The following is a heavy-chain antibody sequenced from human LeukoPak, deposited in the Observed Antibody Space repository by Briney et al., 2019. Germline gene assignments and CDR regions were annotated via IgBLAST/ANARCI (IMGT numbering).Heavy chain of an antibody. CDR3: AREEGSGSYYGKFDY. J-gene: IGHJ4*02. CDR2: ISSSSSYI. D-gene: IGHD1-26*01. CDR1: GFTFSSYS. V-gene: IGHV3-21*01. Sequence: GGSLRLSCAASGFTFSSYSMNWVRQAPGKGLEWVSSISSSSSYIYYADSVKGRFTISRDNATNSLYLQMNSLRAEDTAVYYCAREEGSGSYYGKFDYWGQGTLVTVSS.